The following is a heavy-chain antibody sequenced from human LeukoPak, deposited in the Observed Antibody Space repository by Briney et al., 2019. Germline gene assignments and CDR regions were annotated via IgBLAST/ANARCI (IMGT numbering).Heavy chain of an antibody. CDR1: GGSISSSSYY. CDR2: IYYSGST. Sequence: SETLSLTCTVSGGSISSSSYYWGWIRQPPGKGLEWIGSIYYSGSTYYNPSLKSRVTISVDTSKNQFSLKLSSVTAADTAVYYCARHDNILTGYDRFDYWGQGVLVTVSS. V-gene: IGHV4-39*01. CDR3: ARHDNILTGYDRFDY. J-gene: IGHJ4*02. D-gene: IGHD3-9*01.